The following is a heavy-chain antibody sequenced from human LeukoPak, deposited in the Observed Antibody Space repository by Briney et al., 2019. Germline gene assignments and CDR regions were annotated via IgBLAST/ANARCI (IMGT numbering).Heavy chain of an antibody. D-gene: IGHD3-22*01. CDR2: IYYTGST. V-gene: IGHV4-59*11. CDR1: GGSISTHF. Sequence: PSETLSLTCTVSGGSISTHFWTWIRQPPGMGLEWIGYIYYTGSTNYNPSLKSRVTISLDTSKNQFSLHLSLVTAADTAVYYCARAPNGYYPLDYWGQGTLVTVSS. CDR3: ARAPNGYYPLDY. J-gene: IGHJ4*02.